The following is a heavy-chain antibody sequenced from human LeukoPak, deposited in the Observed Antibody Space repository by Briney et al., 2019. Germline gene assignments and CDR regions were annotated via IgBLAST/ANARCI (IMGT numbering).Heavy chain of an antibody. Sequence: GESLKISCKGSGYRFTSYWIGWVRQTPGKGLKWMGIINPGDSDIRYSPSFQGQVTISLDKFITTAYLQWSSLKASDTAVYYCARQGYGANPSPLGYWGQGTLVTVSS. CDR3: ARQGYGANPSPLGY. J-gene: IGHJ4*02. V-gene: IGHV5-51*01. CDR2: INPGDSDI. D-gene: IGHD4-23*01. CDR1: GYRFTSYW.